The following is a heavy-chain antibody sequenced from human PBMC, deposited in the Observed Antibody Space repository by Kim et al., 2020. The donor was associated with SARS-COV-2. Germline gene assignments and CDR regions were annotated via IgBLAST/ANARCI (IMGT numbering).Heavy chain of an antibody. V-gene: IGHV3-30*04. CDR1: GFTFSSYA. J-gene: IGHJ4*02. CDR3: ARDFDY. CDR2: ISYDGSNK. Sequence: GGSLRLSCAASGFTFSSYAMHWVRQAPGKGLEWVAVISYDGSNKYYADSVKGRFTISRDNSKNTLYLQMNSLRAEDTAVYYCARDFDYWGQGTLVTVSS.